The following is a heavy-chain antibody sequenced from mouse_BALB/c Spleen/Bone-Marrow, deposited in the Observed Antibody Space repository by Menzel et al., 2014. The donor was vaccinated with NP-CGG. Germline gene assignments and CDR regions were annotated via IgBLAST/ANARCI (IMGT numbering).Heavy chain of an antibody. Sequence: QVQLQQSGAELVRSGASVNLSCKASGYTFTNYWINWLKQRPGQGLEWIGNIYPSDTYTNYNPKFKDKATLTVDKSSTTAYMQLNSPTSEDSVVYYCTRYLYGNMDYWGQGTSVTVSS. V-gene: IGHV1-69*02. D-gene: IGHD2-10*02. J-gene: IGHJ4*01. CDR1: GYTFTNYW. CDR3: TRYLYGNMDY. CDR2: IYPSDTYT.